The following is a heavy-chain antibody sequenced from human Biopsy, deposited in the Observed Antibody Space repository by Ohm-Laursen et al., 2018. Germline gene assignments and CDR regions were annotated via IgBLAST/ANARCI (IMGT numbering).Heavy chain of an antibody. J-gene: IGHJ4*02. CDR1: GFTFSSYL. CDR3: ARAYPPPGRRLVVVAGDFDC. V-gene: IGHV3-7*01. D-gene: IGHD2-15*01. Sequence: SLRLSCAASGFTFSSYLMTWVRQAPGKGLEWVVNIDQDGSEKNYIDSVKGRFTISRDNGKNSLYLQMNSLRAEDTAVYYCARAYPPPGRRLVVVAGDFDCWGQGTRVTVSS. CDR2: IDQDGSEK.